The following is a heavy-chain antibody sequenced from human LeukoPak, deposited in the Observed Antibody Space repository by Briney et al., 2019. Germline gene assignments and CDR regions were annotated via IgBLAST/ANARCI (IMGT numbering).Heavy chain of an antibody. J-gene: IGHJ5*02. CDR2: IFYTGST. CDR3: ARHSSSSKGWFDP. Sequence: PSETLSLTCTVSGCSISSYYWSWIRQPPGKGLEWIGYIFYTGSTNYNPSLKSRVTISVDTSKNEFSLKLSSVTAADTAVYYCARHSSSSKGWFDPWGQGTLVTVSS. CDR1: GCSISSYY. V-gene: IGHV4-59*08. D-gene: IGHD6-6*01.